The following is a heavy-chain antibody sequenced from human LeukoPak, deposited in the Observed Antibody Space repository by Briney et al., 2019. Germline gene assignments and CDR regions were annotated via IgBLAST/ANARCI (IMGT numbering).Heavy chain of an antibody. V-gene: IGHV1-46*01. CDR1: GYTFTSYY. D-gene: IGHD1-26*01. Sequence: ASVKVSCKASGYTFTSYYMHWVRQAPGQGLEWMGIINPSGGSTSYAQKFQGRVTMTRDMSTSTVYMELSSLRAEDTAVYYCAKDISGSYPPEYFQHWGQGTLVTVSS. CDR3: AKDISGSYPPEYFQH. J-gene: IGHJ1*01. CDR2: INPSGGST.